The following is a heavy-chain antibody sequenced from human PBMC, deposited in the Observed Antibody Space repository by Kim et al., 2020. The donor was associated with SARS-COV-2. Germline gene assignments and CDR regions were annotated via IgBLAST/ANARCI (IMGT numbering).Heavy chain of an antibody. J-gene: IGHJ4*02. CDR1: GGSISSGGYY. CDR3: ARDGRGIAAAGTR. CDR2: IYYSGST. Sequence: SETLSLTCTVSGGSISSGGYYWSWIRQHPGKGLEWIGYIYYSGSTYYNPSLKSRVTISVDTSKNQFSLKLSSVSAADTAVYYCARDGRGIAAAGTRWGQGTLVTVSS. V-gene: IGHV4-31*03. D-gene: IGHD6-13*01.